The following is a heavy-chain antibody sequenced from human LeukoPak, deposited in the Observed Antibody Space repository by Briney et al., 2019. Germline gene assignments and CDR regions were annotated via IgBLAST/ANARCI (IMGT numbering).Heavy chain of an antibody. CDR3: ARDGHDTSGYYWAWSFDL. V-gene: IGHV3-30*04. CDR1: GFTFSSYA. D-gene: IGHD3-22*01. J-gene: IGHJ2*01. Sequence: PGRSLRLSCAASGFTFSSYAMHWVRQAPGKGLEWVAVISYDGSNKYYADSVKGRFTISRDNAKNSLYLQMNSLRVADTAVYYCARDGHDTSGYYWAWSFDLWGRGTLVTVSS. CDR2: ISYDGSNK.